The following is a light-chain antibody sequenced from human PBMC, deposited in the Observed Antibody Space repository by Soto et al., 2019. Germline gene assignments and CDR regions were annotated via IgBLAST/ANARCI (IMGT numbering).Light chain of an antibody. CDR3: QQYNSY. CDR2: DAS. J-gene: IGKJ2*01. V-gene: IGKV1-5*01. Sequence: DIQMTQSPSTLSASVGDRVTITCRASQSISSWLAWYQQKPGKAPKLLIYDASSLESGVPSRFSGSGSGTEFTLSFSSPQPDDFANYYCQQYNSYFGQGTKLEIK. CDR1: QSISSW.